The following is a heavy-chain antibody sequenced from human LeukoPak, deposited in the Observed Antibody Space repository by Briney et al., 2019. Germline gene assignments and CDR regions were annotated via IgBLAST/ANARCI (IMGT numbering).Heavy chain of an antibody. J-gene: IGHJ4*02. CDR3: VREQSNWVDWAFDY. CDR2: INHSGST. CDR1: GGSFSSYY. Sequence: SETLSLTCAVYGGSFSSYYWSWIRQPPGKGLEWIGEINHSGSTNYNPSLKSRVTISVDTSKNQFSLKLSSVTAADTAVYYCVREQSNWVDWAFDYWGQGTLVTVSS. V-gene: IGHV4-34*01. D-gene: IGHD5-12*01.